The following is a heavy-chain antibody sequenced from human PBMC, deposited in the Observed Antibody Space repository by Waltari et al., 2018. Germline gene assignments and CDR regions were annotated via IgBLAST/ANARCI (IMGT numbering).Heavy chain of an antibody. V-gene: IGHV4-39*01. D-gene: IGHD5-12*01. Sequence: QLQLQESGPRLVRPSETLSLICRVSGVSITSNRHYWAWIRQSPGQGLECIGNVSYSGTTYSSPSIKSRVSVSRDTSKNQLALILGSVTAADMAVYYCATYIGASVGTAAFDVWGQGTMVTVSS. CDR3: ATYIGASVGTAAFDV. CDR2: VSYSGTT. CDR1: GVSITSNRHY. J-gene: IGHJ3*01.